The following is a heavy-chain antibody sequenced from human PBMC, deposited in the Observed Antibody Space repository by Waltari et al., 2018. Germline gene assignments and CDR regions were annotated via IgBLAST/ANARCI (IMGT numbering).Heavy chain of an antibody. CDR3: ARWQKETDAFDI. Sequence: QVQLVQSGAEVKNPGASVKVSCKASGYTFITYDMNCVRQAAGQGLEWMGWMNPNSGDTGYAQKFQGRVSMTRDTSVSTAYMELSSLRPEDTAVYYCARWQKETDAFDIWGQGTVVTVSP. CDR1: GYTFITYD. CDR2: MNPNSGDT. D-gene: IGHD5-12*01. V-gene: IGHV1-8*02. J-gene: IGHJ3*02.